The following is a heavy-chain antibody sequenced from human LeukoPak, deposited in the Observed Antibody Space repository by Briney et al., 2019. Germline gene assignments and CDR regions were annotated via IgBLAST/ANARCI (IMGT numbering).Heavy chain of an antibody. CDR3: AKFGSGSPTGAFDI. D-gene: IGHD3-10*01. CDR2: IYYSGST. V-gene: IGHV4-39*07. Sequence: SETLSLTCTVPGGSISSSSYYWGWIRQPPGKGLEWIGSIYYSGSTYYNPSLKSRVTISVDTSKNQFSLKLSSVTAADTAVYYCAKFGSGSPTGAFDIWGQGTMVTVSS. CDR1: GGSISSSSYY. J-gene: IGHJ3*02.